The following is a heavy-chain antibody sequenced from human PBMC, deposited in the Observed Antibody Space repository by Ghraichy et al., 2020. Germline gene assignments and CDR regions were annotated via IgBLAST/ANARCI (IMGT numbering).Heavy chain of an antibody. V-gene: IGHV4-34*01. D-gene: IGHD1-26*01. J-gene: IGHJ4*02. CDR3: ARASVWGPKSGSRHLFDY. CDR2: INHSGST. Sequence: SETLSLTCAVYGGSFSGYYWSWIRQPPGKGLEWIGEINHSGSTNYNPSLKSRVTISVDTSKNQFSLKLSSVTAADTAVYYCARASVWGPKSGSRHLFDYWGQGTLVTVSS. CDR1: GGSFSGYY.